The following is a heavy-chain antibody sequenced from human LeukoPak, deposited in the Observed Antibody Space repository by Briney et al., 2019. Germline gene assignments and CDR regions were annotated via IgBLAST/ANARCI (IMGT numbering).Heavy chain of an antibody. Sequence: PGGSLRLSCAASGFTFSSYWMNWVRQAPGKGLVWVSRIASDGSSTTYADSVKGRFSISRDNAKNTLYLQMNSLRVEDTAVYYCARGNVVVPAAIAWFDPWGQGTLVTVSS. D-gene: IGHD2-2*02. CDR1: GFTFSSYW. CDR2: IASDGSST. J-gene: IGHJ5*02. V-gene: IGHV3-74*01. CDR3: ARGNVVVPAAIAWFDP.